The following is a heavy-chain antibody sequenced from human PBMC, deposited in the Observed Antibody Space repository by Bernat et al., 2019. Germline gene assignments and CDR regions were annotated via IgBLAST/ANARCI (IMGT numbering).Heavy chain of an antibody. CDR2: IYTSGST. Sequence: QVQLQESGPGLVKPSETLSLTCTVSGGSISSYYWSWIRQPAGKGLEWIGRIYTSGSTNYNPSLKSRVTMSVDTSKKKVSLKLNSVTAADTAVYYCARGNDYFGMDVWGQGTTVTVSS. J-gene: IGHJ6*02. V-gene: IGHV4-4*07. CDR3: ARGNDYFGMDV. CDR1: GGSISSYY.